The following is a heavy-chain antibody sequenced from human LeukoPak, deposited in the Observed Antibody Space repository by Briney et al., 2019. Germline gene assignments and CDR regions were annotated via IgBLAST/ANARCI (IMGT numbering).Heavy chain of an antibody. D-gene: IGHD1-26*01. CDR3: ARDTGSSGSDY. V-gene: IGHV3-20*04. CDR1: GFTFDDYG. CDR2: INWNGGST. Sequence: GGSLRLSCAASGFTFDDYGMSWVRQAPGKGLEWVSGINWNGGSTGYADSVKGRFTISRGNAKNSLYLQMNSLRAEDTAVYYCARDTGSSGSDYWGQGTLVTVSS. J-gene: IGHJ4*02.